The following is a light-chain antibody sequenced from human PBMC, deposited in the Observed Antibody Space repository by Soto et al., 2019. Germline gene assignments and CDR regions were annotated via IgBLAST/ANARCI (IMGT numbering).Light chain of an antibody. CDR3: QQYHTFPWT. CDR1: QDINSY. J-gene: IGKJ1*01. Sequence: VIWMTQSPSLLSASTGDRVTISCRMSQDINSYLAWYQQKPGKAPELLIYGASTLQSGVPSRFSGSASGTDFTLTIRCLQSEDFATYYCQQYHTFPWTFGQGTKVEMK. CDR2: GAS. V-gene: IGKV1D-8*01.